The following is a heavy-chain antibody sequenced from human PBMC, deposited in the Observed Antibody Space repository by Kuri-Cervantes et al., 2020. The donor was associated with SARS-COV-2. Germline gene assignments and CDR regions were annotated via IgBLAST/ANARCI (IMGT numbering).Heavy chain of an antibody. Sequence: ASVKVSCKASGYTFTSYGISWFRQAPGQGLEWMGWISTFNANTNYAQKFQGRVTMTTDTSTTTAYMELRSLRSDDTAVYYCARDIGGFDYWGQGTLVTVSS. V-gene: IGHV1-18*01. D-gene: IGHD3-10*01. J-gene: IGHJ4*02. CDR1: GYTFTSYG. CDR2: ISTFNANT. CDR3: ARDIGGFDY.